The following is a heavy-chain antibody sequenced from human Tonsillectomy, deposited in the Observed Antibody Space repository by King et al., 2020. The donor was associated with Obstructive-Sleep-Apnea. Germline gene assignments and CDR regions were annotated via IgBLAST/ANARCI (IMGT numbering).Heavy chain of an antibody. CDR1: GFTFSSYG. CDR2: IRYDGSDK. CDR3: AKDRGDAYNSGASDY. D-gene: IGHD5-24*01. V-gene: IGHV3-30*02. J-gene: IGHJ4*02. Sequence: VQLVESGGGVVQPGGSLRLSCAASGFTFSSYGMHWVRQAPGKGLEWVAFIRYDGSDKYYADSVKGRFTISRDSSKNTLYLQMNSLRAEDTAVYYCAKDRGDAYNSGASDYWGQGTLVTVSS.